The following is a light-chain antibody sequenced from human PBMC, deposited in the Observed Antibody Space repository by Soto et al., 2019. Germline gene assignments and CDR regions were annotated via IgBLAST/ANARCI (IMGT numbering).Light chain of an antibody. J-gene: IGLJ2*01. CDR1: SSDVGGYNY. Sequence: QSALTQPRSVSGSPGQSVTISCTGTSSDVGGYNYVSCYQQHPGKAPKLMIYDVNKRPSGVPDRFSGSKSGNAASLTISGLPAEDEADYYCCSYAGSYTKIFGGGTKLTVL. CDR3: CSYAGSYTKI. CDR2: DVN. V-gene: IGLV2-11*01.